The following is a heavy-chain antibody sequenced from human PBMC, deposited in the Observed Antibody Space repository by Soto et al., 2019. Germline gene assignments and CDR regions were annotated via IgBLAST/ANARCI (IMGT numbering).Heavy chain of an antibody. CDR1: GFTFDDYT. D-gene: IGHD3-22*01. CDR2: ISWDGGST. V-gene: IGHV3-43*01. J-gene: IGHJ1*01. Sequence: GGSLRLSCAASGFTFDDYTMHWVRQAPGKGLEWVSLISWDGGSTYYADSVKGRFTTSRDNSKNSLYLQMNSLRTEDTALYYCAKASSGYYFGYLQHWGQGTLVTVSS. CDR3: AKASSGYYFGYLQH.